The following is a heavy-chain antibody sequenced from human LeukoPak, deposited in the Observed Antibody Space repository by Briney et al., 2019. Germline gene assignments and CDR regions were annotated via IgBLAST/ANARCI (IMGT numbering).Heavy chain of an antibody. CDR2: ICHIGST. CDR1: GGSIISGTYS. J-gene: IGHJ5*02. V-gene: IGHV4-30-2*01. CDR3: ARAPYCSSTSCYPSWFDP. D-gene: IGHD2-2*01. Sequence: SETLSLTCAVSGGSIISGTYSWSWIRQPPGKGLEWIGYICHIGSTYYNPSLKSRVTISVDESKNQFSLKLSSVTAADTAVYYCARAPYCSSTSCYPSWFDPWGQGTLVTVSS.